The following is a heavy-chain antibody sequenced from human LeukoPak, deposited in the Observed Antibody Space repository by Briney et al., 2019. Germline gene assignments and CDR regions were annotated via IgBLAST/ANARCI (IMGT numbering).Heavy chain of an antibody. J-gene: IGHJ2*01. CDR2: INHSGST. Sequence: PSETLSLTCAVYGGSFSGYYWRWIRQPPGKGLERMGEINHSGSTNYNPSLKRRVTISVDTSKTQFSLKRSSVTAADTAVYYCARGDPTVWYFDLWGRGTLVTVSS. CDR3: ARGDPTVWYFDL. V-gene: IGHV4-34*01. D-gene: IGHD4-17*01. CDR1: GGSFSGYY.